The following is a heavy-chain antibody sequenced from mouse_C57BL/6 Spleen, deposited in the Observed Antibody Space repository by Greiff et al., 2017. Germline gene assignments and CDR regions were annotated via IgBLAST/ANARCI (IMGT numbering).Heavy chain of an antibody. Sequence: EVMLVESGGGLVQPGGSLSLSCAASGFTFTDYYMSWVRQPPGKALEWLGFIRNKANGYTTEYSASVKGRFTISRDNSQSILYLQMNALRAEDSATYYCARYDWDNYLDYWGQGTTLTVSS. J-gene: IGHJ2*01. CDR3: ARYDWDNYLDY. V-gene: IGHV7-3*01. D-gene: IGHD4-1*01. CDR1: GFTFTDYY. CDR2: IRNKANGYTT.